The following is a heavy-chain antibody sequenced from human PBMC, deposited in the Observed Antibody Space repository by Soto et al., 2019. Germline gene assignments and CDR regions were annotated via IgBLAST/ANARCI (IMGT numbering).Heavy chain of an antibody. CDR1: GGSFSGYC. V-gene: IGHV4-34*01. Sequence: PSETLSLTCAVYGGSFSGYCWSWIRQPPGKGLEWIGEIDHSGSTNYNPSLKSRVTISVDTSKNQFSLKLSSVTAADTAVYYCARGGRTRVYGMDVWGQGTKVTVS. D-gene: IGHD1-26*01. CDR3: ARGGRTRVYGMDV. CDR2: IDHSGST. J-gene: IGHJ6*02.